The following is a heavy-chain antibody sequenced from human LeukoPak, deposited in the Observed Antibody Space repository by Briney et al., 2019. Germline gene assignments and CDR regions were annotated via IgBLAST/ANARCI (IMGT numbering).Heavy chain of an antibody. D-gene: IGHD3-10*01. CDR1: GYSFTSYW. J-gene: IGHJ4*02. CDR2: IYPGDSDT. CDR3: ARLGRITMVRGGILDY. Sequence: GESLKISCKGSGYSFTSYWIGWVRQMPGKGLEWMGIIYPGDSDTRYSPSFQGQVTISADKSISTAYLQWSSLKAPDTAMYYCARLGRITMVRGGILDYWGQGTLVTVSS. V-gene: IGHV5-51*01.